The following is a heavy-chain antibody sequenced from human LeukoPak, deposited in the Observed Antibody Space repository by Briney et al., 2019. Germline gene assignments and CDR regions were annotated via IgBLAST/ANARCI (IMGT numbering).Heavy chain of an antibody. CDR2: ISSSGSTI. CDR3: ARGYVEDYYYYYGMDV. CDR1: GFTFSSYE. D-gene: IGHD3-16*01. J-gene: IGHJ6*02. Sequence: PGGSLRLSCAASGFTFSSYEMNWVRQAPGKGLEWVSYISSSGSTIYYADSVKGRFTISRDNAKNSLYLQMNSLRAEDTAVYYCARGYVEDYYYYYGMDVWGQGTTVTVSS. V-gene: IGHV3-48*03.